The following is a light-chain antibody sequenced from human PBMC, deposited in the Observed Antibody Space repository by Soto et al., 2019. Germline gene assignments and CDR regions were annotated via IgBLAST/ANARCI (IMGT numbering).Light chain of an antibody. CDR1: QSVRNN. CDR3: QQYNNWPPIT. V-gene: IGKV3-15*01. J-gene: IGKJ5*01. Sequence: EIMMTQSPATLSVSPGERATLSCRASQSVRNNLAWYQPKPGQAPRLLIYYASTRATGIPARFSGSGSGTEFTLTISSLQSEDFALYYCQQYNNWPPITFGQGTRLEIK. CDR2: YAS.